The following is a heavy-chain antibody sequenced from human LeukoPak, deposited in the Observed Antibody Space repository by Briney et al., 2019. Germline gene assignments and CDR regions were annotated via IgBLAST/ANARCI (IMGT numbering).Heavy chain of an antibody. D-gene: IGHD3-10*01. CDR2: IIPIFGTA. Sequence: GASVKVSCKASGGTFSSHAISWVRQAPGQGLEWMGGIIPIFGTANYAQKFQGRVTITTDESTSTAYMELSSLRSEDTAVYYCASEGWYSRIFGSGSYYTNWFDPWGQGTLVTVSS. J-gene: IGHJ5*02. V-gene: IGHV1-69*05. CDR3: ASEGWYSRIFGSGSYYTNWFDP. CDR1: GGTFSSHA.